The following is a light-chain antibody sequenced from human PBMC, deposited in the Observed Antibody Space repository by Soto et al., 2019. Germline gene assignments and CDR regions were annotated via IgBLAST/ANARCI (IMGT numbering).Light chain of an antibody. CDR3: QQYGSSGT. V-gene: IGKV3-20*01. CDR1: QSVSNNY. Sequence: IVLTHSPGTLSFSPGEIATLSCRASQSVSNNYLAWYQQKPGQAPRLLIYGASNRATGIPDRFSGSGSGTDFTLTISRLEPEDFAVYYCQQYGSSGTFGQGTKVDI. J-gene: IGKJ1*01. CDR2: GAS.